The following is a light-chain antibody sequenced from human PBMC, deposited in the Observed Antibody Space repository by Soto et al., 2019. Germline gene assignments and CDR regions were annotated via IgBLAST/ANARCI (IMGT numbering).Light chain of an antibody. Sequence: EIVMTQSPATLSVSPGERVTLSFRASQYIGTNLAWYQQKPGQAPRLLIYGASTRATGIPATFSGSGSGTEFTLSISSLRSEDFAVYYCQHYYNWPRTFGQGTKVDI. J-gene: IGKJ1*01. CDR2: GAS. CDR1: QYIGTN. V-gene: IGKV3-15*01. CDR3: QHYYNWPRT.